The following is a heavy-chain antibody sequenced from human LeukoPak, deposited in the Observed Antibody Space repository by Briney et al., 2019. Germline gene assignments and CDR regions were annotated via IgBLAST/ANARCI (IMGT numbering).Heavy chain of an antibody. Sequence: ASVKVSCKASGGTFSSYAISWVRQAPGQGLEWMGIISPSGGSTTYAQKFQGRVTMTRDTSTSTVYMELSSLRSDDTAVYYCARDHGSGSYCDYWGQGTLLTVSS. D-gene: IGHD3-10*01. CDR2: ISPSGGST. CDR1: GGTFSSYA. V-gene: IGHV1-46*01. J-gene: IGHJ4*02. CDR3: ARDHGSGSYCDY.